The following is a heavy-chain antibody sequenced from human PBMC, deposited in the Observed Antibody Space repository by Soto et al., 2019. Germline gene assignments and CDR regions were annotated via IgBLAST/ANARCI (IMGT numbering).Heavy chain of an antibody. D-gene: IGHD2-2*01. CDR3: ARALPVAKGGFDP. J-gene: IGHJ5*02. CDR2: IYTAGGT. Sequence: GGSLRLSCAASGFTFSNTYMTWVRQPPGKGLECVSVIYTAGGTNYADSVKGRFIISRANTKNTLYLQMNNLRAEDTDVYYCARALPVAKGGFDPWGQGTLVTVSS. CDR1: GFTFSNTY. V-gene: IGHV3-53*01.